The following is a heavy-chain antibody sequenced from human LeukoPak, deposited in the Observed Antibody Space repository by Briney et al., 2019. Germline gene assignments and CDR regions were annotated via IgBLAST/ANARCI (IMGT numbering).Heavy chain of an antibody. CDR3: ARAPGIAVAGGGAFDI. J-gene: IGHJ3*02. Sequence: APVELPCKASGYTFTSYGISWVRQAPGQGLEWMGWISAYNGNTNYAQKLQGRVTMTTDTSTSTAYMELRSLRSDDTAVYYCARAPGIAVAGGGAFDIWGQGTMVTVSS. V-gene: IGHV1-18*01. CDR2: ISAYNGNT. CDR1: GYTFTSYG. D-gene: IGHD6-19*01.